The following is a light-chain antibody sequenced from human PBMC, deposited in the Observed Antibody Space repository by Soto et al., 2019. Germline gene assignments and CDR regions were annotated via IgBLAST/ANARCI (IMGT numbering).Light chain of an antibody. J-gene: IGKJ1*01. V-gene: IGKV3-20*01. CDR1: QSVSSSY. CDR2: GAS. Sequence: EIVLTQSPATLSLSPGDRATLSCRASQSVSSSYLAWYQQKPGQAPRLLIYGASSRATGIPDRFSGSGSGTDFTLTICRLEPEDFAVYYCQQYGSSTWTFGQGTKVDIK. CDR3: QQYGSSTWT.